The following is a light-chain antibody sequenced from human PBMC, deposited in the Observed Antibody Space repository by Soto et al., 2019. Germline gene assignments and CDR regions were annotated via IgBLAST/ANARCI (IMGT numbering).Light chain of an antibody. CDR2: EVS. CDR3: NSYTGSSTYV. CDR1: SSDVGSYNR. V-gene: IGLV2-18*02. J-gene: IGLJ1*01. Sequence: QSVLTQPPSVSGSPGQSVAICCTGTSSDVGSYNRVSWYQQPPGAAPKLMIYEVSNRPSGVPDRFSGSKSGNTASLTISGLQAEDEADYYCNSYTGSSTYVFGTGTXVTVL.